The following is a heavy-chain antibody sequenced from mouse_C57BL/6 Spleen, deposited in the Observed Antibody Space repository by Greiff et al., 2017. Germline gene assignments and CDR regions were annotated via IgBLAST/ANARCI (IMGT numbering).Heavy chain of an antibody. CDR3: ARPYGYDWYFDV. V-gene: IGHV7-3*01. CDR1: GFTFTDYY. J-gene: IGHJ1*03. CDR2: IRNKANGYTT. Sequence: EVMLVESGGGLVQPGGSLSLSCAASGFTFTDYYMSWVRQPPGKALEWLGFIRNKANGYTTEYSASVKGRFTISRDNSQSILYLQMNALRAEDSATYYCARPYGYDWYFDVWGTGTTVTVSS. D-gene: IGHD2-2*01.